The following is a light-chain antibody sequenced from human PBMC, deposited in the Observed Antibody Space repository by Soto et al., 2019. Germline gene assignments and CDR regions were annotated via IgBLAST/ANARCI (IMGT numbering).Light chain of an antibody. J-gene: IGKJ1*01. CDR2: KAS. Sequence: IQMTQSPSALSASIRHRVTITCGASQTSSSWLAWYQQKPRKAPKLLIYKASTLKSGVPSRFSGSGSGTEFTRTSSSLQPDDFTTNYCQHYNSYSESFGQGTKV. CDR1: QTSSSW. V-gene: IGKV1-5*03. CDR3: QHYNSYSES.